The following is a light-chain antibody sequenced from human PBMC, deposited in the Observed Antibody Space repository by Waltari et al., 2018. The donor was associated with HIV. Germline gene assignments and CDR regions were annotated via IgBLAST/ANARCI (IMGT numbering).Light chain of an antibody. CDR3: MQGKSWPWT. J-gene: IGKJ1*01. CDR1: ESLVHSDGDTY. Sequence: VVLTQSPLFLPVALGQPASLSCRSSESLVHSDGDTYLSWFHQRPGQSPRRLIYMVSNRDSGVPDRFSGSGSGSDFTLTISSVEAEDVGVYYCMQGKSWPWTFGPGTRVEIK. V-gene: IGKV2-30*02. CDR2: MVS.